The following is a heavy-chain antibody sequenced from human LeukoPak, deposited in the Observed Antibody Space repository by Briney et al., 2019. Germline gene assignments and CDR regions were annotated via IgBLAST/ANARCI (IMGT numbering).Heavy chain of an antibody. CDR3: AKSGSNYDYVWGSYRPTEYYFDY. CDR2: VRYDGSNK. J-gene: IGHJ4*02. D-gene: IGHD3-16*02. Sequence: PGGSLRLSCAASGFTFSSYAMSWVRQAPGKGLEWVAFVRYDGSNKYYADSVKGRFTISRDNSKNTLYLQMNSLRGEDTAVYYCAKSGSNYDYVWGSYRPTEYYFDYWGQGTLVTVSS. CDR1: GFTFSSYA. V-gene: IGHV3-30*02.